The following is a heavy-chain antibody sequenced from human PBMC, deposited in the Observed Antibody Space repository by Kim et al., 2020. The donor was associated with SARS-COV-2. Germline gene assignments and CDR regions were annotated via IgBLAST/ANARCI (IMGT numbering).Heavy chain of an antibody. CDR1: GFTFSSYW. V-gene: IGHV3-74*01. Sequence: GGSLRLSCAASGFTFSSYWMHWVRQAPGKGLVWVSRINSDGSSTSYADSEKGRFTISRDNAKNTLYLQMNSLRAEDTAVYYCARDGYLDWLLYYYYGMDVWGQGTTVTVSS. J-gene: IGHJ6*02. CDR3: ARDGYLDWLLYYYYGMDV. D-gene: IGHD3-9*01. CDR2: INSDGSST.